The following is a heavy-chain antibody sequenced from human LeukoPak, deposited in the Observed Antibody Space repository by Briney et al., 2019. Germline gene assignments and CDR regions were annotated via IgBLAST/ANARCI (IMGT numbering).Heavy chain of an antibody. CDR3: ARGRRSDRSGPPYFDY. Sequence: GGSLRLSCAASGFTFSSYWMSWVRQAPGKGLEWVANIQQDGSEKYYVDSVKGRFAISRDNAKNSLYLQMNSLRAEDTAVYYCARGRRSDRSGPPYFDYWGQGTLVTVSS. D-gene: IGHD6-19*01. J-gene: IGHJ4*02. V-gene: IGHV3-7*01. CDR2: IQQDGSEK. CDR1: GFTFSSYW.